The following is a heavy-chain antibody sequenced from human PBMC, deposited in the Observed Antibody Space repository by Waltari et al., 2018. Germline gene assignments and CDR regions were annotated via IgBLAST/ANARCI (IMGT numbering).Heavy chain of an antibody. V-gene: IGHV4-34*01. CDR1: GGSFSGYY. CDR2: ISQSGST. Sequence: QVHLQQWGAGLLKPSETLSLTCAVDGGSFSGYYGSWIRQSPGKGLEWIGEISQSGSTDYNPSLKSRVTTSIDTSKKHFSLILTSVTAADTAVYYCARGGPGNRMSDWGQGTLVTVSS. D-gene: IGHD2-15*01. CDR3: ARGGPGNRMSD. J-gene: IGHJ4*02.